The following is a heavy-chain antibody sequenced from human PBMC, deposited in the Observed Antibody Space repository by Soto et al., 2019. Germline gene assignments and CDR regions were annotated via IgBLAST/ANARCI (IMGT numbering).Heavy chain of an antibody. CDR1: GWSFSGYY. D-gene: IGHD3-22*01. CDR3: ARGAYDSSGYYHL. CDR2: INHSGST. V-gene: IGHV4-34*01. Sequence: XETLSLTCAVYGWSFSGYYWSWIRQPPGKGLDWIGEINHSGSTNYNPSLKSRVTISVDTSKNQFSLKLSSVTAADTAVYYCARGAYDSSGYYHLWGQGTLVTVSS. J-gene: IGHJ5*02.